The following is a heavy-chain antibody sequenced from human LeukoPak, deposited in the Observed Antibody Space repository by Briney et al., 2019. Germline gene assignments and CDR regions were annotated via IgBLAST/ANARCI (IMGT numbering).Heavy chain of an antibody. CDR2: IYSGGST. CDR3: ARAQYYYDSSGYYKEPYYYYGMDV. D-gene: IGHD3-22*01. J-gene: IGHJ6*02. Sequence: PGGSLRLSCAASGFTFSSYSMNWVRQAPGKGLEWVSVIYSGGSTYYADSVKGQFTISRDNSKNTLYLQMNSLRAEDTAVYYCARAQYYYDSSGYYKEPYYYYGMDVWGQGTTVTVSS. V-gene: IGHV3-53*01. CDR1: GFTFSSYS.